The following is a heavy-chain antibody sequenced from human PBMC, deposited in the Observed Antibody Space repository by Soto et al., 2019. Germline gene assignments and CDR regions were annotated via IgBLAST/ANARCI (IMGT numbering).Heavy chain of an antibody. CDR2: ISTSSSTI. D-gene: IGHD3-9*01. Sequence: EVQLVESGGGLVQPGGSLRLSCAASGFSFTAYSMTWVRQAPGKGLEWVSYISTSSSTIYYADSVKGRFTISRDNANNSLHLQINSLRAEDTAVYYCARQDIFTGAKFESWGQGTLVTVSS. CDR1: GFSFTAYS. CDR3: ARQDIFTGAKFES. J-gene: IGHJ4*02. V-gene: IGHV3-48*01.